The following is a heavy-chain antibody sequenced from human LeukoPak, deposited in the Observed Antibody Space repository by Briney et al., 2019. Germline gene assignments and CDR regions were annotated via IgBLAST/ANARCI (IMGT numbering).Heavy chain of an antibody. V-gene: IGHV3-74*01. CDR3: ASSQGGATHYYYYYMDV. D-gene: IGHD1-26*01. J-gene: IGHJ6*03. Sequence: GGSLRLSCAASGFTFSSYAMSWVRQAPGKGLVWVSRINSDGSSTSYADSVKGRFTISRDNAKNTLYLQMNSLRAEDTAVYYCASSQGGATHYYYYYMDVWGKGTTVTVSS. CDR1: GFTFSSYA. CDR2: INSDGSST.